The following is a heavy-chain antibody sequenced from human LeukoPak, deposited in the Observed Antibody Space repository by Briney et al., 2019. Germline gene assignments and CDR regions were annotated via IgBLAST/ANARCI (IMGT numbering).Heavy chain of an antibody. CDR1: GGSISSSSYY. D-gene: IGHD2-2*01. V-gene: IGHV4-39*01. CDR2: IYYSGST. Sequence: SETLSLTCTVSGGSISSSSYYWGWIRQPPGKGLEWIGSIYYSGSTYYNPSLKSRVTISVDTSKNQFSLKLSSVTAADTAVYYCARQGAGEVVVVPAAMLNLDYWGQGTLVTVSS. CDR3: ARQGAGEVVVVPAAMLNLDY. J-gene: IGHJ4*02.